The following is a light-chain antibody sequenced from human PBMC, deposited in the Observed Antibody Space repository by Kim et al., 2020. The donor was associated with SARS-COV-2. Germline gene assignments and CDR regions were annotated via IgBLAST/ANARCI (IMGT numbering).Light chain of an antibody. Sequence: DIQMTQSPSSLAASVGDRVTITCRASQNINSSLNWYQQKPGKAPKLLIYAASTLQSGVPSRFSGSGSGTDFTLTINSLQTEDFATYYCQQSHTAPVLTFGGGTKVDIK. CDR2: AAS. CDR3: QQSHTAPVLT. CDR1: QNINSS. J-gene: IGKJ4*01. V-gene: IGKV1-39*01.